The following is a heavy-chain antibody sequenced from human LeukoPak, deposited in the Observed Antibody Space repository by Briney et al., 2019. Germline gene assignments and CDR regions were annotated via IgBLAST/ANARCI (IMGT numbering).Heavy chain of an antibody. Sequence: ASVKVSCKASGYTFTSYAMNWVRQAPGQGLEWMGWINTNTGNPTYAQGFTGRFVFSLDTSVSTAYLQISSLKAEDTAVYYCARDLWSSWPYYFDYWGQGTLVTVSS. V-gene: IGHV7-4-1*02. D-gene: IGHD6-13*01. CDR1: GYTFTSYA. CDR2: INTNTGNP. J-gene: IGHJ4*02. CDR3: ARDLWSSWPYYFDY.